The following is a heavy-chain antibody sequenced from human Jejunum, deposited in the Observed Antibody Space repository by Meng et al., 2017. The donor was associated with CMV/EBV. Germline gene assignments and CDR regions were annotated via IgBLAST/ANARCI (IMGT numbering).Heavy chain of an antibody. CDR1: TFSRST. J-gene: IGHJ4*02. Sequence: TFSRSTMNWVRQAPGKGLEWVSSISSTSSSMYYADSVKGRFTISRNNAKNSLYLQMNSLRAEDTAVYYCARFGTMIVVEDVDYFDYWGQGTVVTVSS. D-gene: IGHD3-22*01. CDR2: ISSTSSSM. V-gene: IGHV3-21*01. CDR3: ARFGTMIVVEDVDYFDY.